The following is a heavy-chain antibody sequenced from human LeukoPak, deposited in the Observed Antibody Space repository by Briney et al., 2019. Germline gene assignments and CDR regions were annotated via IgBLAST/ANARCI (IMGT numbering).Heavy chain of an antibody. CDR2: ISGSGGST. D-gene: IGHD3-10*01. CDR3: AKDSAMVRGVLDY. CDR1: GFTFSGYA. V-gene: IGHV3-23*01. Sequence: HPGGSLRLSCAASGFTFSGYAMSWVRQAPGKGLEWVSAISGSGGSTYYADSVKGRFTISRDNSKNTLYLQMNSLRAEDTAVYYCAKDSAMVRGVLDYWGQGTLVTVSS. J-gene: IGHJ4*02.